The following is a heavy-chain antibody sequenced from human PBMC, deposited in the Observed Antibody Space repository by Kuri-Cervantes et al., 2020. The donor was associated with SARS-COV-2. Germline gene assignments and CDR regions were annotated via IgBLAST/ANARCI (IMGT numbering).Heavy chain of an antibody. V-gene: IGHV3-30*02. CDR3: ARGKQDFDY. J-gene: IGHJ4*02. Sequence: GESLKISCAASGSIFSDYFLHWVRQAPGKGLEWVAFIRYDGSNKYYADSVKGRFTISRDNSKNTLFLQMNSLRAEDTAVYYCARGKQDFDYWGQGTLVTVSS. CDR2: IRYDGSNK. CDR1: GSIFSDYF.